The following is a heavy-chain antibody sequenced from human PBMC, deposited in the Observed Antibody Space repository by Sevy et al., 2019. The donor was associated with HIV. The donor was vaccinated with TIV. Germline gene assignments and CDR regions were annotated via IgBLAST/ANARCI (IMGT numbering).Heavy chain of an antibody. Sequence: ASGKVSCKVSGYTLTQLSMHWVRQTPGKGLEWMGRFDPEDGTTIYAQKFQGRVTMTEDTSTDTAYLELSSLRSEDTAVYYCATTREYYSDNSGYLDYWGRGTLVTVSS. CDR2: FDPEDGTT. CDR1: GYTLTQLS. D-gene: IGHD3-22*01. V-gene: IGHV1-24*01. J-gene: IGHJ4*02. CDR3: ATTREYYSDNSGYLDY.